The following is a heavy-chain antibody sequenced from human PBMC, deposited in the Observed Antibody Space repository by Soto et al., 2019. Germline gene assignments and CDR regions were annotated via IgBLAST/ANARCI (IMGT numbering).Heavy chain of an antibody. CDR3: AKDDWGEEAARGFDP. D-gene: IGHD6-25*01. CDR1: GFTFSSYA. Sequence: EVQLLESGGGLVQPGGSLRHSCAASGFTFSSYAMSWVRQAPGKGLEWVSAISGSGGSTYYADSVKGRFTISRDNSKNTLYLQMNSLRAEDTAVYYCAKDDWGEEAARGFDPWGQGTLFTVSS. J-gene: IGHJ5*02. CDR2: ISGSGGST. V-gene: IGHV3-23*01.